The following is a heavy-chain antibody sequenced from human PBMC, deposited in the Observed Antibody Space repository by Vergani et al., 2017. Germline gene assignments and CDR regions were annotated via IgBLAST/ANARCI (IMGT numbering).Heavy chain of an antibody. CDR2: IQIDGSNQ. CDR1: GFTLSNYD. V-gene: IGHV3-30*02. J-gene: IGHJ4*02. CDR3: AKHFRGWGIDY. Sequence: QVQLVESGGGVVQRGGSLRLSWSTSGFTLSNYDMQWIRQGPGKGLEFVAFIQIDGSNQYYADSVKGRFTLSRDFSKNTLYLQMNSLRTDDTATYYCAKHFRGWGIDYWGQGTQVIVSS. D-gene: IGHD3-16*01.